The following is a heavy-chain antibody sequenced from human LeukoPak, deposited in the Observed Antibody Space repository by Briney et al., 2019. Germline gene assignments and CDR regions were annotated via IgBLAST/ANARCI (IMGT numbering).Heavy chain of an antibody. Sequence: PSETLSLTCTVPGGSITSYYWSCIRQPPGKGLEWIGYISYSGSTNYNPSLKSRVTISIDTSKNQFSLKLSSVTAADTAVYSCARHLRGAYSGDNCYLDYWGQGTLVTVSS. D-gene: IGHD2-21*02. CDR3: ARHLRGAYSGDNCYLDY. CDR1: GGSITSYY. J-gene: IGHJ4*02. CDR2: ISYSGST. V-gene: IGHV4-59*08.